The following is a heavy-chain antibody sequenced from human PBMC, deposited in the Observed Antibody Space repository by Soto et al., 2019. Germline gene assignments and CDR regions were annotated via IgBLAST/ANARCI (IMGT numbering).Heavy chain of an antibody. Sequence: EVQLLESGGGSLQPVGSLRLSCAASGFTFSSYAMHWVRRPPGKGLEWVSSISGSGGTAYYADSVKGRFSISRDSLVNTLYLQMNSLRAEDTAVYSCAIGRGQNWNFDYWGQRTLVTVSP. CDR3: AIGRGQNWNFDY. V-gene: IGHV3-23*01. CDR2: ISGSGGTA. CDR1: GFTFSSYA. D-gene: IGHD1-1*01. J-gene: IGHJ4*02.